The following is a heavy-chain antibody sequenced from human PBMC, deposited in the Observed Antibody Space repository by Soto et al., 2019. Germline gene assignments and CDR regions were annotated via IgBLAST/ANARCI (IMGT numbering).Heavy chain of an antibody. D-gene: IGHD3-22*01. J-gene: IGHJ3*02. CDR3: TRAIVVVAFDI. V-gene: IGHV3-74*01. CDR2: INGDGTST. Sequence: EVQLVESGGGLVQPGGSLRLSCTASGFAISSYGMHWVRQAPGKGQVWVSRINGDGTSTSYTDSVKGRFIISRDNAKNTVYLQMNSLRDEDTAVYYCTRAIVVVAFDIWGQGTMVTVSS. CDR1: GFAISSYG.